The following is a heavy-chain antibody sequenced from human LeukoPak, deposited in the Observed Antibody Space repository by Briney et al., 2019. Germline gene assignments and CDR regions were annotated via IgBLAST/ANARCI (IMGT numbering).Heavy chain of an antibody. V-gene: IGHV4-59*01. CDR3: AREAAGFGLVNSGSYWNYFDY. J-gene: IGHJ4*02. Sequence: PSETLSLTCTVSGGSISSYYWSWIRQPPGKGLEWIGYIYYSGSTNYNPSLKSRVTISVDTSKNQFSLKLSSVTAADTAVYYCAREAAGFGLVNSGSYWNYFDYWGQGTLVTVSS. D-gene: IGHD1-26*01. CDR1: GGSISSYY. CDR2: IYYSGST.